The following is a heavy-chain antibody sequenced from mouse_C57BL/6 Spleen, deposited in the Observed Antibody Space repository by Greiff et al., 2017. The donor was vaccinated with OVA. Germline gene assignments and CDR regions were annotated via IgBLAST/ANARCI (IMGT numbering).Heavy chain of an antibody. CDR3: ARYQGYFDY. CDR2: INPNNGGT. Sequence: EVQLQESGPELVKPGASVKIPCKASGYTFTDYNMDWVKQSHGKSLEWIGDINPNNGGTIYNQKFKGKATLTVAKSSSTAYMELRSLTSEDTAVYYCARYQGYFDYWGQGTTLTVSS. J-gene: IGHJ2*01. CDR1: GYTFTDYN. V-gene: IGHV1-18*01.